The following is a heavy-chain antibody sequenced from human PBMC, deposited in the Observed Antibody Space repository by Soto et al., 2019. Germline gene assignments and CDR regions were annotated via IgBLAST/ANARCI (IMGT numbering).Heavy chain of an antibody. CDR1: GFTFSDAW. Sequence: GSLRLSCAASGFTFSDAWMNWVRQAPGKGLEWVARIRSEIDGGATDLAAAVKGRFTISRDDSKNMLFLQMNRLKTEDTALYYCTPALGGTRGGVDSWGQGTLVTVSS. V-gene: IGHV3-15*01. D-gene: IGHD1-7*01. CDR3: TPALGGTRGGVDS. J-gene: IGHJ4*02. CDR2: IRSEIDGGAT.